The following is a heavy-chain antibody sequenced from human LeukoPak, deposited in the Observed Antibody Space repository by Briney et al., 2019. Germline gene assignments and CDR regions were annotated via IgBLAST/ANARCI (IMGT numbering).Heavy chain of an antibody. CDR2: ISSSGTTI. J-gene: IGHJ4*02. D-gene: IGHD1-1*01. CDR3: AGGPTTGNLDY. V-gene: IGHV3-48*03. Sequence: GGSLRLSCAASGFTFSSYEMNWVRQAPGRGLEWVSYISSSGTTIYHADSVKGRFTISRDNAKNSLYLQMNSLRAEDAGLYYCAGGPTTGNLDYWGQGSLVTVSS. CDR1: GFTFSSYE.